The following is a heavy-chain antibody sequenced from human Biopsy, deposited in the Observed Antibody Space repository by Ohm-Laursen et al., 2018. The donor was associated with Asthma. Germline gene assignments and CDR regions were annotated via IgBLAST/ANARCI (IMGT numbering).Heavy chain of an antibody. Sequence: SVKVSCKASGGTFGNYAISWVRQAPGQGLEWMGGIIPMFGTTNYAQKFQGRVTITADESTSTAYMELSSLRSDDTAVYYCASPTYCSGSSCINNYYYALDVWGQGTTVTVSS. CDR3: ASPTYCSGSSCINNYYYALDV. V-gene: IGHV1-69*13. J-gene: IGHJ6*02. D-gene: IGHD2-15*01. CDR1: GGTFGNYA. CDR2: IIPMFGTT.